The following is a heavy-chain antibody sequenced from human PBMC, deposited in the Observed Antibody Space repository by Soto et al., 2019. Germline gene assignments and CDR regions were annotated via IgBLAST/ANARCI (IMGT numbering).Heavy chain of an antibody. CDR2: ISGYKGNT. CDR1: GYTFTSYG. V-gene: IGHV1-18*04. CDR3: ARAGKYYYGSGSPYYYGMDV. D-gene: IGHD3-10*01. J-gene: IGHJ6*02. Sequence: QVQLVQSGAEVKKPGASVKVSCKASGYTFTSYGVSWVRQAPGQGLEWMGWISGYKGNTNYAQKLQGRVTMTTDTSTSTAYMELRSLRSDDTAVYYCARAGKYYYGSGSPYYYGMDVWGQGITVTVSS.